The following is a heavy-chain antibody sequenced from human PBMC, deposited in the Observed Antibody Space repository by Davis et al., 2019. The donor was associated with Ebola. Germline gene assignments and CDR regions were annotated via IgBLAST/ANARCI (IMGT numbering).Heavy chain of an antibody. Sequence: PGGSLRLSCAASGFTFSSYGMHWVRQAPGKGLEWVAFIRYDGSNEYYADSVKGRFTISRDNSKNTLYLQMNSLRAEDTAVYYCAKDSIFGVVPNWFDPWGQGTLVTVSS. CDR3: AKDSIFGVVPNWFDP. CDR1: GFTFSSYG. CDR2: IRYDGSNE. D-gene: IGHD3-3*01. J-gene: IGHJ5*02. V-gene: IGHV3-30*02.